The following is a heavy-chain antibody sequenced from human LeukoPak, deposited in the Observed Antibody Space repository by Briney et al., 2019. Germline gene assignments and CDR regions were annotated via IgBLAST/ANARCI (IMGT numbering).Heavy chain of an antibody. D-gene: IGHD4-17*01. CDR3: ARGSVTTYYFYGMDV. CDR2: IYDSGST. Sequence: SETLSLTCTVPGASISSYYWSWLRQPPGKGLEWVGDIYDSGSTNYNPSLKSRLTISVDTSNNQFSLKLSSVTAADTAVYYCARGSVTTYYFYGMDVWGKGTTVTVSS. V-gene: IGHV4-59*01. J-gene: IGHJ6*04. CDR1: GASISSYY.